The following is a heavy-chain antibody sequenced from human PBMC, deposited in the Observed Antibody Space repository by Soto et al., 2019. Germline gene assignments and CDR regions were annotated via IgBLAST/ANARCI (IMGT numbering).Heavy chain of an antibody. CDR2: LIPIFGTA. V-gene: IGHV1-69*13. D-gene: IGHD6-6*01. Sequence: SVKVSCKASGDTLYNYAISWVRQAPGRGLEWMGGLIPIFGTANYAHKFQGRVTITADESASTAYMELSSVRSEDTAVYYCARTYSSASWGRYYYYYYGMDVWGQGTTVTVYS. CDR3: ARTYSSASWGRYYYYYYGMDV. J-gene: IGHJ6*02. CDR1: GDTLYNYA.